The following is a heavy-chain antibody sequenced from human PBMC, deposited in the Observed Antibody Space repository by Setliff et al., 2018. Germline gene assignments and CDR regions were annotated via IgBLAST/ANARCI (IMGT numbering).Heavy chain of an antibody. CDR1: GYSFTSYW. Sequence: GESLKISCKGSGYSFTSYWIGWVRQMPGKGLEWMGIIYPGDSDTRYSPSFQGQVTISADKSITTAYLQWSSLRASDTAMYYCARYDSSGYHYYYGMDVWGQGTTVTVS. V-gene: IGHV5-51*01. CDR2: IYPGDSDT. D-gene: IGHD3-22*01. CDR3: ARYDSSGYHYYYGMDV. J-gene: IGHJ6*02.